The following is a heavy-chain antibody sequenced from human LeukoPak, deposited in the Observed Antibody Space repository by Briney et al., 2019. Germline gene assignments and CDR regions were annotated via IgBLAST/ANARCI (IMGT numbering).Heavy chain of an antibody. CDR3: ARLGPNGWYGRSSGYWFDP. D-gene: IGHD6-6*01. V-gene: IGHV5-51*01. J-gene: IGHJ5*02. CDR2: IYPGDSDT. Sequence: GESLKISCKGSGYTFTNFWIGWVRQMPGKGLEWMGTIYPGDSDTRYSPSFQGQVTISADKSITTAYLHWSSLKASDTAIYYCARLGPNGWYGRSSGYWFDPWGQGTLVSVSS. CDR1: GYTFTNFW.